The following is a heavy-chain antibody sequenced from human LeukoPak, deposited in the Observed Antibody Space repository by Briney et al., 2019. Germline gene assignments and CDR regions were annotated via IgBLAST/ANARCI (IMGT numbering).Heavy chain of an antibody. V-gene: IGHV3-23*01. Sequence: PGGSLRLSCAASGFTFSSYAMNWVRQAPGKGLEWVSGISGRGGNTYYADSVKGQFTISRDNSKNTLNLQMNSLRAEDTAVYYCAKDSSVAARYMDVWGKGTTVTISS. CDR2: ISGRGGNT. J-gene: IGHJ6*03. CDR3: AKDSSVAARYMDV. CDR1: GFTFSSYA. D-gene: IGHD6-19*01.